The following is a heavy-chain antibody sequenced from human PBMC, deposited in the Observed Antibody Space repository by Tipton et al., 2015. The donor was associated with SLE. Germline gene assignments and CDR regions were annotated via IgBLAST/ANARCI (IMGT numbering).Heavy chain of an antibody. CDR2: IYTSGST. D-gene: IGHD2-15*01. J-gene: IGHJ5*02. Sequence: TLSLTCTVSGGSISSGSYYWSWIRQPAGKGLEWIGYIYTSGSTNYNPSLKSRVTISVDTPKNQFSLRLSSVTAADTAVYYCATEGGNWFDPWGQGILVTVSS. CDR3: ATEGGNWFDP. V-gene: IGHV4-61*09. CDR1: GGSISSGSYY.